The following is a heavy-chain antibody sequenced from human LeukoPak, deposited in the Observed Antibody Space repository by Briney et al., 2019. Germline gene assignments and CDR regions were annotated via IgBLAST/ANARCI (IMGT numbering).Heavy chain of an antibody. Sequence: GASVKVSCKASSYISTTYGISWVRQAPGQGLEWMGWINTYNGNTNYAQKLQGRVTMTTDTSTSTAYMDLRSLRSDDTAVYYCARQAGGYSSGWYQFHFDYWGQGTLVTVSS. D-gene: IGHD6-19*01. V-gene: IGHV1-18*04. CDR3: ARQAGGYSSGWYQFHFDY. J-gene: IGHJ4*02. CDR1: SYISTTYG. CDR2: INTYNGNT.